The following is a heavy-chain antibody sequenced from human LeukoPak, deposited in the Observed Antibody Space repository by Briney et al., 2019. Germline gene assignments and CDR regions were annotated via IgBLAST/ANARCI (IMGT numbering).Heavy chain of an antibody. Sequence: ASVKVSCKASGYSFIGYYMHWVRQAPGQGLEWMGWINPRSGGTDFAQKFQGRVTMTSDTSISTAYMELSSLRSDDTDVYYCARRYNYGGNYEYFDPWGQGTLVTVSS. J-gene: IGHJ5*02. CDR2: INPRSGGT. V-gene: IGHV1-2*02. CDR1: GYSFIGYY. D-gene: IGHD4-23*01. CDR3: ARRYNYGGNYEYFDP.